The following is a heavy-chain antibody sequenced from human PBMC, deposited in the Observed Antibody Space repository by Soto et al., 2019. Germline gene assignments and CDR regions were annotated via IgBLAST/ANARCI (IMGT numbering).Heavy chain of an antibody. CDR2: ISTYNGDT. V-gene: IGHV1-18*04. CDR1: GYIFTSYG. Sequence: ASVKVSCKASGYIFTSYGISSVRQAPRQGVAWMGWISTYNGDTNNAQKLQGRVTMPTDTSTGAAYMELRSLRSDDSSVYYCARRGSWSFRPFDIWGQGTMLNVSS. D-gene: IGHD3-16*01. J-gene: IGHJ3*02. CDR3: ARRGSWSFRPFDI.